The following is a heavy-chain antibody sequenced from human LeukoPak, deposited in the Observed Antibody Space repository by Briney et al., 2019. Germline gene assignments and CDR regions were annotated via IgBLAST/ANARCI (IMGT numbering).Heavy chain of an antibody. Sequence: ASVKVSCKASGNTFTGYYMHWVRQAPGQGLEWMGWINPNSGGTNYAQKFQGRVTMTRDTSISTAYMELSRLRSDDTAVYYRARGDIVVVVAANPADYWGQGTLVTVSS. V-gene: IGHV1-2*02. CDR2: INPNSGGT. J-gene: IGHJ4*02. CDR3: ARGDIVVVVAANPADY. CDR1: GNTFTGYY. D-gene: IGHD2-15*01.